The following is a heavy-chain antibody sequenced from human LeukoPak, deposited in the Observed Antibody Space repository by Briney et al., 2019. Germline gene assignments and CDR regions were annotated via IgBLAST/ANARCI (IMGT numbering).Heavy chain of an antibody. CDR1: GFXFSSYA. CDR2: ISGSGGGT. Sequence: PGGSLRLSCAASGFXFSSYAMSWVRQAPGKGLEWVSAISGSGGGTYYADSVKGRFTISRDNSINTLYLRMNSLRAEDTAVYYCAKADSSGYYFEYWGQGMLVTVSS. V-gene: IGHV3-23*01. CDR3: AKADSSGYYFEY. J-gene: IGHJ4*02. D-gene: IGHD3-22*01.